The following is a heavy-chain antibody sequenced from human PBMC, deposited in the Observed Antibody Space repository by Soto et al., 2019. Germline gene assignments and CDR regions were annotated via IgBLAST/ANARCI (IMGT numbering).Heavy chain of an antibody. CDR1: GGSITSSSYY. J-gene: IGHJ3*02. Sequence: LSLTCTVSGGSITSSSYYWGWIRQPPGKGLEWIGNIYYSGSTYYNPSLKSRVTISVDTSKNQFSLKLSSVTAADTAVYYCARRYGSAFDIWGQGTMVT. CDR3: ARRYGSAFDI. V-gene: IGHV4-39*07. D-gene: IGHD3-10*01. CDR2: IYYSGST.